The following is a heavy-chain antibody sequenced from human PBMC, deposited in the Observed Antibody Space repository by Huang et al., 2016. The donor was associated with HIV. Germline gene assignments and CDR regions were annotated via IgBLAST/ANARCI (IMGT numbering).Heavy chain of an antibody. Sequence: QVHLVESGGGVVQPGGSLRLSCAASGFKLSGFGMHWVRQAPGRGLEWVVVISYDGRSQFYTDSVKGRFTISRDNSDNTLSLQMKGLRPDDTAVYYCAKESRWFSDFDHWGQGVLVSVSS. D-gene: IGHD2-15*01. CDR2: ISYDGRSQ. V-gene: IGHV3-30*18. J-gene: IGHJ4*02. CDR3: AKESRWFSDFDH. CDR1: GFKLSGFG.